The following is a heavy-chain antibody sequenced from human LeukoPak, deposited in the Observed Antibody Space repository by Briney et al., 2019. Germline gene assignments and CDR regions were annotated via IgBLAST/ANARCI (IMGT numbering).Heavy chain of an antibody. D-gene: IGHD1-14*01. CDR1: GFIFSSYS. CDR2: ISSSSSYI. V-gene: IGHV3-21*01. Sequence: GGAVALSCAACGFIFSSYSMNWVRQAPGKGLDWVSSISSSSSYIYYADSAKGRFTISRDNAKNSLYLQMNSLRAEDTAVYYCARDFGTQRRSLCYWGQGTLVTVSS. CDR3: ARDFGTQRRSLCY. J-gene: IGHJ4*02.